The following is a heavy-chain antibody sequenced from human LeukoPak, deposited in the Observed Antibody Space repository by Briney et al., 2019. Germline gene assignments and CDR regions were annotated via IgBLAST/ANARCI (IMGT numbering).Heavy chain of an antibody. CDR1: GYPLNSGYY. V-gene: IGHV4-38-2*01. D-gene: IGHD2-2*01. CDR2: IYHGGRS. CDR3: ARILGYCTSTNCHDAFDI. J-gene: IGHJ3*02. Sequence: SETLSLTCAVSGYPLNSGYYWSWIRQPPGKGLEWIASIYHGGRSYYNPSLKSRVTISVDTSKNQFPLKMSSVIAADTAVYYCARILGYCTSTNCHDAFDIWGQGTMVTVSS.